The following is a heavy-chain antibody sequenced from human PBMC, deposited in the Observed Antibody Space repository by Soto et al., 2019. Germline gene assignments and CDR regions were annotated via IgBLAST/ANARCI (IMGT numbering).Heavy chain of an antibody. CDR3: AREGIAVAGPILYYFDY. V-gene: IGHV3-30-3*01. CDR1: GFTFSSYA. Sequence: LRLSCAASGFTFSSYAMHWVRQAPVKGLEWVAVISYDGSNKYYADSVKGRFTISRDNSKNTLYLQMNSLRAEDTAVYYCAREGIAVAGPILYYFDYWGQGTLVTVYS. J-gene: IGHJ4*02. D-gene: IGHD6-19*01. CDR2: ISYDGSNK.